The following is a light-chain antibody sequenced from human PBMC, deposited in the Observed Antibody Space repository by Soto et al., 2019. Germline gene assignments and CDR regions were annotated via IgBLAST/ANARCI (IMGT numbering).Light chain of an antibody. CDR3: QSYDSSNHLPVV. V-gene: IGLV6-57*04. CDR1: SGSIASNY. J-gene: IGLJ2*01. CDR2: EDN. Sequence: NFMLTQPHSVSESPGKTVTISCTRSSGSIASNYVQWYQQRPGSAPTTVIYEDNQRPSGVPDRFSGSIDSSSNSASLTISGLKTEDEADYYRQSYDSSNHLPVVFGGGTKLTVL.